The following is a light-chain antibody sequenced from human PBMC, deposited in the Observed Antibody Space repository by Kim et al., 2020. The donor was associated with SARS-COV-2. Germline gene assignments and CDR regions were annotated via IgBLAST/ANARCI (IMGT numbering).Light chain of an antibody. J-gene: IGKJ2*01. CDR1: QSGSSSY. CDR3: QQYGSSPLYT. CDR2: GAS. V-gene: IGKV3-20*01. Sequence: SPGETATLSCRASQSGSSSYLAWYQQKPGQAPRLLIYGASSRATGIPDRFSGSGSGTDFTLTISRLEPEDFAVYYCQQYGSSPLYTFGQGTKLEI.